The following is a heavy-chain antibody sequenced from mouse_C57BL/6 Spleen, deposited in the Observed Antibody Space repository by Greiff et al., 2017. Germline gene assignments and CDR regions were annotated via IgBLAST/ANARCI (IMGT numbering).Heavy chain of an antibody. D-gene: IGHD1-1*01. CDR1: GYSFTSYY. V-gene: IGHV1-66*01. CDR2: SYPGSGNT. CDR3: ARSLSGSSDWYFDV. Sequence: VQLQQSGPELVKPGASVKISCKASGYSFTSYYIHWVKQRPGKGLEWIGWSYPGSGNTKYNEKFKGKATLTADQSSSTAYMQRSSLTSDDSAVYYCARSLSGSSDWYFDVWGTGTTVTVSS. J-gene: IGHJ1*03.